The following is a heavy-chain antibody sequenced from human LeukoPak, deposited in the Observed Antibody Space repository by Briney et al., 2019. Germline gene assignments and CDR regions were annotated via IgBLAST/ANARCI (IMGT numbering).Heavy chain of an antibody. Sequence: GGSLRLSCAASGFTFSDYYMSWIRQAPGKGLEWVSYISSSGSTIYYADSVKGRFTISRDNAKNSLYLQMNSLRAEDTAVYYCARPNRFYSSSSPTYYYYYMDVWGKGTTVTVSS. CDR3: ARPNRFYSSSSPTYYYYYMDV. D-gene: IGHD6-6*01. J-gene: IGHJ6*03. V-gene: IGHV3-11*04. CDR2: ISSSGSTI. CDR1: GFTFSDYY.